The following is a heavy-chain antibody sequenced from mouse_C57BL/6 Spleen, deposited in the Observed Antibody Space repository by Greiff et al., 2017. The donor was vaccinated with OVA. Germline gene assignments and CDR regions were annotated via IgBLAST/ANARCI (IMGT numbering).Heavy chain of an antibody. CDR1: GYTFTSYW. CDR2: IDPNSGGT. Sequence: VQLQQPGAELVKPGASVKLSCKASGYTFTSYWMHWVKQRPGRGLEGIGRIDPNSGGTKYNEKFKSKATLTVDKPSSTAYMQLSSLTSEDSAVYYCARPGGGLRDKDWYFDVWGTGTTVTVSS. J-gene: IGHJ1*03. CDR3: ARPGGGLRDKDWYFDV. D-gene: IGHD2-4*01. V-gene: IGHV1-72*01.